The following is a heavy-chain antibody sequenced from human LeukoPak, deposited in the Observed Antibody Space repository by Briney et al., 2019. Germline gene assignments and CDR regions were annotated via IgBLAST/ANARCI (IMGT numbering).Heavy chain of an antibody. CDR1: GGSFSGYY. J-gene: IGHJ6*02. Sequence: SETLSLTCAVYGGSFSGYYWSWIRQPPGKGREWMGEINHSGSTNYNPSLKSRVTISVDTSKNQFSLKLSSVTAADTAVYYCARGGYCSSTSCPPYYYYYGMDVWGQGTTVTVSS. D-gene: IGHD2-2*01. CDR2: INHSGST. V-gene: IGHV4-34*01. CDR3: ARGGYCSSTSCPPYYYYYGMDV.